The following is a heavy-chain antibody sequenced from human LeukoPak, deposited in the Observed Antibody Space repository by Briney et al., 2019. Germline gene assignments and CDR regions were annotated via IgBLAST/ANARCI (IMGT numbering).Heavy chain of an antibody. CDR3: ARLPTFYYDSSGYHYVY. J-gene: IGHJ4*02. D-gene: IGHD3-22*01. Sequence: GGSLRLSCAASGFTFSSYWMHWVRQAPGKGLEWVSSISGSGPSTDYTDAVKGRFIISRDKSKNTLHLQMNSLRAEDTALYYCARLPTFYYDSSGYHYVYWGQGTLVTVSS. CDR1: GFTFSSYW. V-gene: IGHV3-23*01. CDR2: ISGSGPST.